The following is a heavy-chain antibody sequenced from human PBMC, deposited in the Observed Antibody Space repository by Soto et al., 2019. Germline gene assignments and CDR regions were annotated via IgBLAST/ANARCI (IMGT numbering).Heavy chain of an antibody. Sequence: EVQLLESGGGLVQPGGSLRLSCTASGFTFSSSAMSWVRQAPGQGLEWVASVSENGGSRGGTYYADSVKGRFTISRDNSENSLFLQMNDLRADDTGVYYCVRDREKIGGYPNYYFDLWGLGTLVTVSS. CDR2: VSENGGSRGGT. CDR3: VRDREKIGGYPNYYFDL. V-gene: IGHV3-23*01. D-gene: IGHD1-26*01. CDR1: GFTFSSSA. J-gene: IGHJ4*02.